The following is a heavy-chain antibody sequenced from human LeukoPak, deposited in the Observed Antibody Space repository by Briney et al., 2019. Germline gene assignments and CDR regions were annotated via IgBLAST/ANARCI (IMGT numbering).Heavy chain of an antibody. Sequence: PGGSLRLSYAASGFTFTTYWMHWVRQGPGKGLVWLSRLNQDGSATSYADSVKGRFTISRDNAKNTVYLQMNSLRAEDTAVYYCAKEIYYGGNSFGPLDYWGQGTLVTVSS. J-gene: IGHJ4*02. CDR1: GFTFTTYW. V-gene: IGHV3-74*01. CDR2: LNQDGSAT. CDR3: AKEIYYGGNSFGPLDY. D-gene: IGHD4-23*01.